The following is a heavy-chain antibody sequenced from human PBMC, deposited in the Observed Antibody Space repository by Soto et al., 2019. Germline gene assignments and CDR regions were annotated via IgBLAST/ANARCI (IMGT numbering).Heavy chain of an antibody. V-gene: IGHV3-33*01. D-gene: IGHD2-8*01. CDR3: ADSRPQDPHGFDY. Sequence: GGSLRLSCAASGITFSSHAMHWVRQAPGKGLEWVAAIWYDGNNKYYADSVKGRFAISRDNSKNTLYLQMNSLRVEDTAVYYCADSRPQDPHGFDYWGQGTLVTVSS. J-gene: IGHJ4*02. CDR2: IWYDGNNK. CDR1: GITFSSHA.